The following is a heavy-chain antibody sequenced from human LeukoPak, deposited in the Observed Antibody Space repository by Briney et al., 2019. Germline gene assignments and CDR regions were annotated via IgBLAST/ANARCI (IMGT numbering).Heavy chain of an antibody. D-gene: IGHD5-24*01. V-gene: IGHV3-21*01. CDR2: ISSSSSYI. Sequence: PGGSLRLSCAASGFTFSSYSMNWVRQAPGKGLEWVSSISSSSSYIYYADSVKGRFTISRDNAKNSLYLQMNSLRAEDTAVYYCARDLGRWLQGGSAFDIWGQGTMVTVSS. J-gene: IGHJ3*02. CDR3: ARDLGRWLQGGSAFDI. CDR1: GFTFSSYS.